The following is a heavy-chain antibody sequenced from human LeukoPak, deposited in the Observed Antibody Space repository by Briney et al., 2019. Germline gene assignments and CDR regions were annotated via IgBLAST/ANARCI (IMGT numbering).Heavy chain of an antibody. Sequence: SETLSLTCTVSGGSISSYYWSWIRQPPGKGLEWIGYIYYSGSTNYNPSLKSRVTISVDTSKNQFSLKLSSVTAADTAVYYCARALRSPANYYYYYYMDVWGKGTTVTVSS. D-gene: IGHD6-25*01. CDR2: IYYSGST. J-gene: IGHJ6*03. CDR3: ARALRSPANYYYYYYMDV. CDR1: GGSISSYY. V-gene: IGHV4-59*08.